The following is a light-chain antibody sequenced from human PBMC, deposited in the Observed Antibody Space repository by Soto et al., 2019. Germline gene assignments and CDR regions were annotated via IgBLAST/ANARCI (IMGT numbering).Light chain of an antibody. Sequence: DIQMTQSPSSLFANVGDRVTITCRASQGISTYLHWYQQRPGKAPSLLIYGASNLHRGVQSRFSGRGSGTDFTLTISSLQPEDVATYYCQHTRTTPRTFGQGTKVEIK. CDR2: GAS. J-gene: IGKJ1*01. CDR1: QGISTY. V-gene: IGKV1-39*01. CDR3: QHTRTTPRT.